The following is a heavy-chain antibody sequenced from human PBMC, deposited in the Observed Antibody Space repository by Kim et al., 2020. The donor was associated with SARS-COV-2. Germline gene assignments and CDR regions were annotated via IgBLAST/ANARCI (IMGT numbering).Heavy chain of an antibody. CDR3: ARGPVGYYYVQVDY. J-gene: IGHJ4*02. V-gene: IGHV1-3*01. Sequence: QKFQGRVTITRDTSASTAYMELSSLRSEDTAVYYCARGPVGYYYVQVDYWGQGTLVTVSS. D-gene: IGHD3-22*01.